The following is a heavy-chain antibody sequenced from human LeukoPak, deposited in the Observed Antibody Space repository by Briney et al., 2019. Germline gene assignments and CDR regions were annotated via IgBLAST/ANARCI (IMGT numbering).Heavy chain of an antibody. J-gene: IGHJ4*02. V-gene: IGHV5-51*01. D-gene: IGHD2-2*01. CDR3: ARHSLCDYGTSCSHFDY. CDR2: IYPGDSDT. CDR1: GYRFTSYW. Sequence: GAALQISCKGSGYRFTSYWIGWVRQMPGKGLEWMGIIYPGDSDTRYSPSFQGQVTISADKSISTAYLQWSSLKASDTAMYFCARHSLCDYGTSCSHFDYWGQGTLVTVSS.